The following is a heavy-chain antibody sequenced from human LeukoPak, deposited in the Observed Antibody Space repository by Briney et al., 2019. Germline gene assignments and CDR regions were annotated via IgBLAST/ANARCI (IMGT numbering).Heavy chain of an antibody. D-gene: IGHD4-17*01. CDR1: GFDFSGFS. CDR2: MNEYGFEI. CDR3: ARKRTVKGLDY. V-gene: IGHV3-7*01. J-gene: IGHJ4*02. Sequence: GGSLRLSCVVSGFDFSGFSMSWVRQAPGKGLEWVAIMNEYGFEIFYVDSVKGRFIISRDNARNSLYLQMNNLRAEDTAVYYCARKRTVKGLDYCGQGTLVTVSS.